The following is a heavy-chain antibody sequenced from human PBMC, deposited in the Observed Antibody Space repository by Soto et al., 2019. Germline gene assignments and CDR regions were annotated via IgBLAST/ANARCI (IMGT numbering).Heavy chain of an antibody. J-gene: IGHJ6*03. CDR2: IYSGGST. CDR1: GFTVSSNY. V-gene: IGHV3-66*01. CDR3: ARILTGYSLYYYMDF. D-gene: IGHD3-9*01. Sequence: PGGSLRLSCAASGFTVSSNYMSWVRQAPGKGLEWVSVIYSGGSTYYADSVKGRFTISRDNSKNTLYLQMNSLRAEDTAVYYCARILTGYSLYYYMDFWGKGTTVTVSS.